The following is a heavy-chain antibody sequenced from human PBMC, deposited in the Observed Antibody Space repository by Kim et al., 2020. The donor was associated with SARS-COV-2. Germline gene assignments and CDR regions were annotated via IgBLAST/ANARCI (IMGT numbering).Heavy chain of an antibody. D-gene: IGHD5-18*01. V-gene: IGHV4-34*01. CDR3: ARGGGYGFQH. J-gene: IGHJ1*01. CDR1: GGTFSGYY. CDR2: INHRGST. Sequence: SETLSLTCAVYGGTFSGYYWSWIRQPPGKGLEWIGEINHRGSTNYNPSLKSRVAISADTFKNQFSLKLSSVTAADTAVYYCARGGGYGFQHWGQGTLVTVSS.